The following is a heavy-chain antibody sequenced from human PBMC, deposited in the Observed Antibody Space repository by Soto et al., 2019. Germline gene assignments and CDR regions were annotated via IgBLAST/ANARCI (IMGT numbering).Heavy chain of an antibody. CDR1: GFTFSYYT. D-gene: IGHD5-18*01. V-gene: IGHV3-30-3*01. CDR3: AREGTKDSFYYYGLDV. Sequence: GGSLRLSCEASGFTFSYYTLYWVRQAPGKGLEWLAGISKDGTKKDYADSVKGRFTISRDNFRNTFYLQMDSLRSEDTALYYCAREGTKDSFYYYGLDVWGPGTTVTVSS. CDR2: ISKDGTKK. J-gene: IGHJ6*02.